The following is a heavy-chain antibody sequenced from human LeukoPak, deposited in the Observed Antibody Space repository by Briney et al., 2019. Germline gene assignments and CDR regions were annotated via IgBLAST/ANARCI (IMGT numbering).Heavy chain of an antibody. CDR2: IIPIFGTA. V-gene: IGHV1-69*05. CDR1: VGTFSSYA. J-gene: IGHJ3*02. CDR3: ARGFWDIVVVPAAIDAFDI. Sequence: SVKVSCKASVGTFSSYAISWVRQAPGQGLEWMGGIIPIFGTANYAQKFQGRVTITTDESTSTAYMELSSLRSEDTAVYYCARGFWDIVVVPAAIDAFDIWGQGTMVTVSS. D-gene: IGHD2-2*01.